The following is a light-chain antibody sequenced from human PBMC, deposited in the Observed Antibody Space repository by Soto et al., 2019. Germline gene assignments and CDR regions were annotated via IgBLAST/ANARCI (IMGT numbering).Light chain of an antibody. J-gene: IGLJ1*01. V-gene: IGLV2-14*01. Sequence: QSVLTQPASVSGSPGQSITISCTETSSDVGSFNYVSWYQHHPGKAPKLMIYEVTSRPSGVSNRFSGSKSGNTASLTISGLQAEDEADYYCVSYATSTTLYVFGSGTKVTVL. CDR2: EVT. CDR3: VSYATSTTLYV. CDR1: SSDVGSFNY.